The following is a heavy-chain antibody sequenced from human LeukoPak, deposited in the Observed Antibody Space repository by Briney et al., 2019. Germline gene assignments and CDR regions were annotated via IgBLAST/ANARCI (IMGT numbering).Heavy chain of an antibody. CDR3: AKDEGYDSSGYCFDY. V-gene: IGHV3-30*04. CDR2: ISYDGSNK. D-gene: IGHD3-22*01. J-gene: IGHJ4*02. Sequence: GGSLRLSCAASGFTFSSYAMHWVRQAPGKGLEWVAVISYDGSNKYYADSVKGRFTISRDNSKNTLYLQMNSLRAEDTAVYYCAKDEGYDSSGYCFDYWGQGTLVTVSS. CDR1: GFTFSSYA.